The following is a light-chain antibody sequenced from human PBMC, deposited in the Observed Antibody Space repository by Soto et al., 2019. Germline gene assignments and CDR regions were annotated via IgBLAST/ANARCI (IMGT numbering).Light chain of an antibody. CDR1: SSNIGAGYD. CDR2: GNS. CDR3: QSYDSSLSGFYV. J-gene: IGLJ1*01. Sequence: QSALTQPPPVSGAPGQRVTISCTGSSSNIGAGYDVHWYQQLPGTAPKLLIYGNSNRPSGVPDRFSGSKSGTSASLAITGLQAEDEADYYCQSYDSSLSGFYVFGTGTKVTVL. V-gene: IGLV1-40*01.